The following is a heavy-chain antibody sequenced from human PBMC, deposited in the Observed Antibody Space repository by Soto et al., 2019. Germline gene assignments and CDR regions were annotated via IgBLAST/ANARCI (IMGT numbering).Heavy chain of an antibody. J-gene: IGHJ4*02. D-gene: IGHD1-26*01. Sequence: VQLLESGGTLVQPGGSLRLSCAASGFPFSTYAMTWVRQAPGKGLEWVSTISGGGGATSYADSVKGRFTISRDASDNTLYLQMNGRRADDTALYYCAKRACPTTTCHYHYDFDHWGQGTLVTVSS. CDR1: GFPFSTYA. CDR2: ISGGGGAT. CDR3: AKRACPTTTCHYHYDFDH. V-gene: IGHV3-23*01.